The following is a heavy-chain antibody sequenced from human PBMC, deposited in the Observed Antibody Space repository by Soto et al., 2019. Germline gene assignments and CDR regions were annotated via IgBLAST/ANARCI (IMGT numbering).Heavy chain of an antibody. CDR3: ARELSGWNYPLGMDV. CDR2: TYYRSKWYN. J-gene: IGHJ6*02. CDR1: GDSVSSDSAA. Sequence: SQTLSLTCAISGDSVSSDSAALNLIMQSPSRGLEWLGRTYYRSKWYNDYAVSVKSRITINPDTSKNQFSLQLNSVTPEDTAVYYCARELSGWNYPLGMDVWGQGTTVTVS. D-gene: IGHD1-7*01. V-gene: IGHV6-1*01.